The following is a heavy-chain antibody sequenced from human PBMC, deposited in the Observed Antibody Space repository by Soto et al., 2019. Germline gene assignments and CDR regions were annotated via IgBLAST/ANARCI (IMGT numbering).Heavy chain of an antibody. CDR3: ACIFSGGYGYGFYYYGMDV. V-gene: IGHV4-39*01. Sequence: PSETLSLTCTVSGGSISSSSYSWGWIRQPPGKGPEWIGTFYYSGSTYYNPSLKSRVTISVDTSKNQFSLKLSSVTAADTAVYYCACIFSGGYGYGFYYYGMDVWGQGTTVTVSS. J-gene: IGHJ6*02. CDR1: GGSISSSSYS. CDR2: FYYSGST. D-gene: IGHD5-18*01.